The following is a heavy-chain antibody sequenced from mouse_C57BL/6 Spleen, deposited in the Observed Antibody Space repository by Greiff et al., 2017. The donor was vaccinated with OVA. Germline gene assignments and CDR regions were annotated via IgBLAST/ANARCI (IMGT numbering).Heavy chain of an antibody. J-gene: IGHJ4*01. Sequence: EVKLMESGGGLVQPGGSMKLSCAASGFTFSDAWMDWVRQSPEKGLEWVAEIRNKANNHATYYAESVKGRFTISRDDSKSSVYLQMNSLRAEDTGIYYCTRLGYYSNYDAMDYWGQGTSVTVSS. CDR1: GFTFSDAW. D-gene: IGHD2-5*01. V-gene: IGHV6-6*01. CDR2: IRNKANNHAT. CDR3: TRLGYYSNYDAMDY.